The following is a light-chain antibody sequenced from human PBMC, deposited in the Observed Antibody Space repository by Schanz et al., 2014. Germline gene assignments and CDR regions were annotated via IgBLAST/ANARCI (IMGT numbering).Light chain of an antibody. CDR2: NTN. Sequence: QTVVTQEPSFSVSPGGTVTLTCGLRSGSVSITSFPSWYQQTPGQAPRTLIYNTNTRSSGVPDRFSGSILGNKAALTITGAQADDECDYYCVLYMGSGIWVFGGGTKLTVL. J-gene: IGLJ3*02. V-gene: IGLV8-61*01. CDR1: SGSVSITSF. CDR3: VLYMGSGIWV.